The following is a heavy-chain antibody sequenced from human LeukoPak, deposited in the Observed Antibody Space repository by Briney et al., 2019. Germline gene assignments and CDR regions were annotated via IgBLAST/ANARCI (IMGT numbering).Heavy chain of an antibody. CDR2: MNPNSGNT. J-gene: IGHJ4*02. V-gene: IGHV1-8*01. D-gene: IGHD6-19*01. Sequence: ASVKVSCKASGYTFTSYDINWVRQATGQGLEWMGWMNPNSGNTGYAQKFQGRVTMTRNTSISTAYMELSSLRSEDTAVYYCARALSSGWLYYFDYWGQGTLVTASS. CDR1: GYTFTSYD. CDR3: ARALSSGWLYYFDY.